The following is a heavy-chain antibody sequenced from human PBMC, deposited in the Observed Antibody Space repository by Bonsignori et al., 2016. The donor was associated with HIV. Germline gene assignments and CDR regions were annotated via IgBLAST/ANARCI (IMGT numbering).Heavy chain of an antibody. D-gene: IGHD6-19*01. CDR2: ISAYNGNT. J-gene: IGHJ4*02. V-gene: IGHV1-18*01. Sequence: WVRQAPGQGLEWMGWISAYNGNTNYAQKLQGRVTMTTDTSTSTAYMELRSLRSDDTAVYYCARGSSGWSWADYWGQGTLVTVSS. CDR3: ARGSSGWSWADY.